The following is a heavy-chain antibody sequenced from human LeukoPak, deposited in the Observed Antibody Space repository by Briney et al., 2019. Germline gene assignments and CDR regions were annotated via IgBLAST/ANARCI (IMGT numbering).Heavy chain of an antibody. V-gene: IGHV3-23*01. CDR2: ISGSGGST. CDR3: AKVPWALANTHWFDP. Sequence: PGGSLRLSCAASGFTFSSYAMSWVRQAPGKGLEWVSTISGSGGSTYYADSVKGRFTVSRDNSKNTLYLRMNSLRADDTAVYCCAKVPWALANTHWFDPWGQGTLVTVSS. D-gene: IGHD1-26*01. J-gene: IGHJ5*02. CDR1: GFTFSSYA.